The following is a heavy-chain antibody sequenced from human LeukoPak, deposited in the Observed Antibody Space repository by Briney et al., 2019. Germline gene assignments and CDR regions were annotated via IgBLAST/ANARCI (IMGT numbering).Heavy chain of an antibody. CDR2: INHSGST. Sequence: SETLSLTCAVYGGSFSGYCWSWIRQPPGKGLEWIGEINHSGSTNYNPSLKSRVTISVDTSKNQFSLKLSSVTAADTAVYYCARGRGSSSDYWGQGTLVTVSS. CDR1: GGSFSGYC. CDR3: ARGRGSSSDY. D-gene: IGHD6-6*01. V-gene: IGHV4-34*01. J-gene: IGHJ4*02.